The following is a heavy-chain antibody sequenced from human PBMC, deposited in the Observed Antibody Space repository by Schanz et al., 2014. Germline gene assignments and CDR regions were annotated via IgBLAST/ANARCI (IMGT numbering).Heavy chain of an antibody. Sequence: EVQLVESGGGLVQPGGSLRLSCTASGFTFSDYWMSWVRQAPGKGLEWVANIKEDGSVKDYVDSVKGRFTMSRDNAKNSVFLQMNSLRAEDTAVYYCVRDSFFAFDSWGQGTLVTVSS. CDR3: VRDSFFAFDS. D-gene: IGHD3-3*01. J-gene: IGHJ4*02. CDR1: GFTFSDYW. CDR2: IKEDGSVK. V-gene: IGHV3-7*01.